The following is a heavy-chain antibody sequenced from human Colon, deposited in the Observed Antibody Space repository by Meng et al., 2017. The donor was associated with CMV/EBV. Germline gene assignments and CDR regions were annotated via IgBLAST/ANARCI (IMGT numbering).Heavy chain of an antibody. J-gene: IGHJ4*02. CDR2: ISGGGGTT. CDR3: AKDPQGSGYSGALPRYNFDH. Sequence: GESLKISCAASGFTFSNTAMSWVRQSPGKGLEWVSAISGGGGTTYSADSVKGRFAISRDNSRDTLYLQMSSLSVEDTAVYYCAKDPQGSGYSGALPRYNFDHWGQGALVTVSS. D-gene: IGHD3-3*01. V-gene: IGHV3-23*01. CDR1: GFTFSNTA.